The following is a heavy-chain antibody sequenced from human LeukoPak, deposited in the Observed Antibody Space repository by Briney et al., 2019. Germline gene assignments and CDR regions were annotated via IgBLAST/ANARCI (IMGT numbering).Heavy chain of an antibody. CDR3: AKGVWAAAGYFDY. V-gene: IGHV3-23*01. J-gene: IGHJ4*02. CDR1: GFTFSSYA. D-gene: IGHD6-13*01. Sequence: GGSLRLSCAASGFTFSSYAMSCVRHAPRKGLQWVSAISGSGGSTYYAHSVKGRFTISRDNSKNTLYLQMNSLRAEDTAVYYCAKGVWAAAGYFDYWGQGTLVTVSS. CDR2: ISGSGGST.